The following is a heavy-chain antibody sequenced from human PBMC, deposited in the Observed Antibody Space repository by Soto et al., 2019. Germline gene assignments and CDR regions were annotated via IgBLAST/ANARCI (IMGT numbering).Heavy chain of an antibody. V-gene: IGHV1-46*01. CDR2: INPSGGST. CDR3: AREITAMAFFDY. Sequence: ASVKVSCKASGYTFTSYYMHWVRQAPGQGLEWMGIINPSGGSTSYAQKFQGRVTMTRDTSTSTVYMELSSLRAEDTAVYYCAREITAMAFFDYWGQGTLVTVSS. J-gene: IGHJ4*02. CDR1: GYTFTSYY. D-gene: IGHD5-18*01.